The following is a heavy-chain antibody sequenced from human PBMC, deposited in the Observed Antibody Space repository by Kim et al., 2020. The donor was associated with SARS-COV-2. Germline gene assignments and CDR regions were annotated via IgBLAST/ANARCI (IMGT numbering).Heavy chain of an antibody. Sequence: SETLSLTCTVSGGSISSGGYYWSWIRQHPGKGLEWIGYIYYSGSTYYNPSLKSRVTISVDTSKNQFSLKLSSVTAADTAVYYCAKAPGQLLAGGDYWFDPWGQGTLVTVSS. J-gene: IGHJ5*02. V-gene: IGHV4-31*03. D-gene: IGHD6-19*01. CDR1: GGSISSGGYY. CDR2: IYYSGST. CDR3: AKAPGQLLAGGDYWFDP.